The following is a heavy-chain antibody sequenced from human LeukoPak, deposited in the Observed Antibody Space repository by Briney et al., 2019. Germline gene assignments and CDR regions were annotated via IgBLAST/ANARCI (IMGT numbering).Heavy chain of an antibody. CDR3: TRVSTTDDY. CDR1: GFAFSRYW. CDR2: INSDGRSA. V-gene: IGHV3-74*01. J-gene: IGHJ4*02. D-gene: IGHD2/OR15-2a*01. Sequence: GGTLRLSCAASGFAFSRYWMHWVRQAPGKGLVWVSRINSDGRSAVYADSVKGRFTISRDNAKNTLYLQMDSLRAEDTAVYYCTRVSTTDDYWGQGTLVTVSS.